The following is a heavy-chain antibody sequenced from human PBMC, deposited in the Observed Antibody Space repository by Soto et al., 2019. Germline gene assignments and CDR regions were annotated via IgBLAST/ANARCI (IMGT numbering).Heavy chain of an antibody. CDR1: GFTFSDYA. D-gene: IGHD2-21*01. CDR2: ISGSGGTT. Sequence: EVQLLESGGGLTQPGGSLRLSCAAHGFTFSDYAMYWVRQAPGKWLEWVAVISGSGGTTYYADYVRGRFTMSSDNSRNTIYLQMMSVRAEDTAVYYCAKVIVGRDRYWGWSHYHYALDVWGQGTTLTVS. V-gene: IGHV3-23*01. J-gene: IGHJ6*02. CDR3: AKVIVGRDRYWGWSHYHYALDV.